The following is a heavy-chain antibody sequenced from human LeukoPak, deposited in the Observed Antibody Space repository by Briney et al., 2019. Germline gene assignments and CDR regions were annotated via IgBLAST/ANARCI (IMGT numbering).Heavy chain of an antibody. CDR3: ARDNRWYGEYWFDP. D-gene: IGHD3-10*01. J-gene: IGHJ5*02. V-gene: IGHV4-59*01. CDR2: MYYRGST. CDR1: GGSISNYY. Sequence: PSETLSLTCTVSGGSISNYYWSWIRQPPGKGLEWIAYMYYRGSTNYNPSLKSRVTISVDTSKNQFSLRLNSVTAADTAVYYCARDNRWYGEYWFDPWGQGTLVTVSS.